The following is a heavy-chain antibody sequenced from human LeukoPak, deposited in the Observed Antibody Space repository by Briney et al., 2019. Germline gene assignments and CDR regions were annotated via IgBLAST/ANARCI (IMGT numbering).Heavy chain of an antibody. J-gene: IGHJ6*02. D-gene: IGHD2-2*01. V-gene: IGHV1-8*01. CDR3: ARGQKGYCSSTSCYMLGV. CDR2: MNPNSGNT. CDR1: GYTFTSYD. Sequence: ASVKVSCKASGYTFTSYDINWVRQATGQGLEWMGWMNPNSGNTGYAQKFQGRVTMTRNTSISTAYMELSSLRSEDTAAYYCARGQKGYCSSTSCYMLGVWGQGTTVTVSS.